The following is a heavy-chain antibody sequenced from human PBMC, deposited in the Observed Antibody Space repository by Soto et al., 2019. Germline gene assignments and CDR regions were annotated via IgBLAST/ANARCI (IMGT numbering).Heavy chain of an antibody. Sequence: PGGFLRLSCSASGFTFSSYAMHWVRQAPGKGLEYVSAISSNGGSTYYADSVKGRFTISRDNSKNTLYLQMSSLRAADTAVYYCARHIAARPGAFDIWGQGTMVTV. CDR2: ISSNGGST. CDR1: GFTFSSYA. V-gene: IGHV3-64D*06. CDR3: ARHIAARPGAFDI. J-gene: IGHJ3*02. D-gene: IGHD6-6*01.